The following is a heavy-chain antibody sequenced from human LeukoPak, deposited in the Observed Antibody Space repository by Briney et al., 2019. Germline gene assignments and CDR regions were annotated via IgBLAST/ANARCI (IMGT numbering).Heavy chain of an antibody. J-gene: IGHJ3*02. CDR1: GGSISSSYYY. D-gene: IGHD1-14*01. V-gene: IGHV4-39*01. CDR3: ARGESGNHAGFFDI. CDR2: IYYSGST. Sequence: SETLSLTCTVSGGSISSSYYYWGWIRQPPGKGLEWIGSIYYSGSTYYNPSLKSRVTISVDTSKNQFSLKLRSVTAADTAVYYCARGESGNHAGFFDIWGQGTMVTVSS.